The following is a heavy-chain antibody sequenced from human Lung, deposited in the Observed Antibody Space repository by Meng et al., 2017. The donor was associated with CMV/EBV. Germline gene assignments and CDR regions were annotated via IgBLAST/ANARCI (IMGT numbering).Heavy chain of an antibody. J-gene: IGHJ5*02. D-gene: IGHD1-1*01. CDR1: AYSFTNYW. V-gene: IGHV5-51*01. CDR2: IYFVNSDT. Sequence: SAYSFTNYWIGWVRQTPGKGLEWMRIIYFVNSDTKYSPSFQGQVTISVDRSISTAYLQWSSLKVSDSAMYYCVRSSHSNLGHNWFDPWGQGTLVTVSS. CDR3: VRSSHSNLGHNWFDP.